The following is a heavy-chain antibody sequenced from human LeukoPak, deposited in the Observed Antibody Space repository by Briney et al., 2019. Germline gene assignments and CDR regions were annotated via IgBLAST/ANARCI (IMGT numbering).Heavy chain of an antibody. V-gene: IGHV3-74*01. CDR3: ARARSISWFDP. CDR1: GVTFSSYG. Sequence: TGGSLRLSCVASGVTFSSYGVHWVRQAPGKGLVWVSGINSDGTGTTYADSVKGRFTISRDNAKNTLYLQMNSLRAEDTAVYYCARARSISWFDPWGQGTLLSVSS. CDR2: INSDGTGT. J-gene: IGHJ5*02. D-gene: IGHD2-2*01.